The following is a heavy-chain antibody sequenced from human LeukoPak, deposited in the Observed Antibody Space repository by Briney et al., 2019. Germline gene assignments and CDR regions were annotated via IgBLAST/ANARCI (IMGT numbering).Heavy chain of an antibody. Sequence: GESLKISCKGSGYSFTSYWIGWVRQMPGKGLEWMGIIYPGDSDTRYSPSFQGQVTISADKSISTAYLQWSSLKASDTAVYYCARRPTGSGDAFDIWGQGTMVTVSS. CDR1: GYSFTSYW. J-gene: IGHJ3*02. D-gene: IGHD6-19*01. CDR3: ARRPTGSGDAFDI. CDR2: IYPGDSDT. V-gene: IGHV5-51*01.